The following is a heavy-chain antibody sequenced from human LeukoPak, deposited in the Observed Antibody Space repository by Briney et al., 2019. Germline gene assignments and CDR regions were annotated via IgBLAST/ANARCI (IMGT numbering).Heavy chain of an antibody. D-gene: IGHD6-13*01. Sequence: GGSLRLSCAASGLSFSDYYMGWIRQAPGKGLDWVSFISSSSSGSTTYYADSVKGRFTISRDNAKNSLYLQMDSLRVEDTAVYYCAKDIVAAGLFFDYWGQGTLVTVSS. V-gene: IGHV3-11*01. J-gene: IGHJ4*02. CDR3: AKDIVAAGLFFDY. CDR2: ISSSSSGSTT. CDR1: GLSFSDYY.